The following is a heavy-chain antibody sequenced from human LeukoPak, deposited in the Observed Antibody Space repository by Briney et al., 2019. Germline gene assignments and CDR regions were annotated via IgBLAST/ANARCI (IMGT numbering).Heavy chain of an antibody. V-gene: IGHV4-34*01. J-gene: IGHJ4*02. Sequence: SETLSLTCAVYGGSFSGYYWSWIRQPPGKGLEWIGEINHSGSTNYNASLKSRVTISVDTSKNQFSLKLSSVTAADTAVYYCARDNGYGDPFDYWGQGTLVTVSS. D-gene: IGHD4-17*01. CDR1: GGSFSGYY. CDR2: INHSGST. CDR3: ARDNGYGDPFDY.